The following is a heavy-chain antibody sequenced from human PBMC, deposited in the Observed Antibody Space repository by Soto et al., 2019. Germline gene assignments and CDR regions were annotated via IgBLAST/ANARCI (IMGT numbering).Heavy chain of an antibody. V-gene: IGHV3-7*01. CDR3: ATILNRAFET. J-gene: IGHJ3*02. CDR1: GFTFSSYW. D-gene: IGHD3-3*01. CDR2: IKQDGTEK. Sequence: EVQLVESGGGLVQPGGSLRLSCAASGFTFSSYWMSWVRQAPGRGLEWMGNIKQDGTEKDYVDSVKGRFNISRDNARNSVFLQMDSLRADDTAVYYCATILNRAFETWGQGTMVTVSS.